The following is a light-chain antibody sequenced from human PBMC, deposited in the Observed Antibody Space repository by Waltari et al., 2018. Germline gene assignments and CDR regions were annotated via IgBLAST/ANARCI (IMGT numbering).Light chain of an antibody. J-gene: IGKJ1*01. CDR3: QHYNLYSET. CDR2: KAS. V-gene: IGKV1-5*03. Sequence: DIQMTQSPSTLSASVVDRVTITCRASQSISSWLAWYQQKPGKAPKLLIYKASSLESGVPSRFSGSGSGTEFTLTISSLQPDDFATYYCQHYNLYSETFGQGTKVEIK. CDR1: QSISSW.